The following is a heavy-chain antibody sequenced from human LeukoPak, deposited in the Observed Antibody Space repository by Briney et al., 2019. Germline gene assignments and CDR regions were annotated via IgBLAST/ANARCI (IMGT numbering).Heavy chain of an antibody. Sequence: PGGSLRLSCAASGFTFSSYWTSWVHQAPGKGLEWVSAITYSSGNTYYADSVKGRFTISRDNSKNTLYLQMNSLRAEDTALYYCAKDGTGCGGDCYSDYWGQGTLVTVSS. CDR1: GFTFSSYW. J-gene: IGHJ4*02. D-gene: IGHD2-21*02. CDR2: ITYSSGNT. CDR3: AKDGTGCGGDCYSDY. V-gene: IGHV3-23*01.